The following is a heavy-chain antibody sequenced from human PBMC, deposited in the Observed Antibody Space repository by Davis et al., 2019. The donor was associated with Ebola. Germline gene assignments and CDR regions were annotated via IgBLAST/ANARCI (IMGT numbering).Heavy chain of an antibody. D-gene: IGHD6-19*01. CDR1: GFTFSSYS. Sequence: GGSLRLSCAASGFTFSSYSMNWVRQAPGKGLEWVSYISSSSSTIYYADSVKGRFTISRDNAKNSLYLQMNSLRDEDTAVYYCARDRRGQYSSGWPHFDYWGQGTLVTVSS. CDR3: ARDRRGQYSSGWPHFDY. J-gene: IGHJ4*02. V-gene: IGHV3-48*02. CDR2: ISSSSSTI.